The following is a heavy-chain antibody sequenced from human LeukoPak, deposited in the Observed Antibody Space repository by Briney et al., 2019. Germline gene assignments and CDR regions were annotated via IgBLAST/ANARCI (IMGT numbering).Heavy chain of an antibody. D-gene: IGHD3-10*01. CDR3: AGYGSGSYSYYYGMDV. CDR1: GFTFSSYA. Sequence: GGSLRLSCAASGFTFSSYAMSWVRQAPGKGLEWVSAISGSGGSTYYADSVKGRFTISRDNSKNTLYLQMNSLRAEDTAVYYCAGYGSGSYSYYYGMDVWGQGTTVTVSS. CDR2: ISGSGGST. V-gene: IGHV3-23*01. J-gene: IGHJ6*02.